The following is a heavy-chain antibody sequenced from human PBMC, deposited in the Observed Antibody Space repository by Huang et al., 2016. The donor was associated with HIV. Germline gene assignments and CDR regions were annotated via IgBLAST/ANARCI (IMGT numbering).Heavy chain of an antibody. CDR3: ARDPRIQSWLNFFDY. CDR1: GFSISSYW. CDR2: MNSDGSST. D-gene: IGHD3-22*01. V-gene: IGHV3-74*01. J-gene: IGHJ4*02. Sequence: EVQLVESGGGLVQSGGSLRLSCAASGFSISSYWLHWVRQAPGKGLVWVSGMNSDGSSTSYADSGKGRFTIARDNAKNTLYLQMNSLRAEDTAVYYCARDPRIQSWLNFFDYWGQGTLVSVSS.